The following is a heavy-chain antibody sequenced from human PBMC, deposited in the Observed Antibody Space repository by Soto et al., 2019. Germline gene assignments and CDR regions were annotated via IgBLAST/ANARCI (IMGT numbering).Heavy chain of an antibody. D-gene: IGHD2-15*01. CDR2: IYHSGST. V-gene: IGHV4-30-2*01. J-gene: IGHJ4*02. CDR1: GGSISSGGYS. Sequence: SETLSLTCAVSGGSISSGGYSWSWIRQPPGKGLEWIGYIYHSGSTYYNPSLKSRVTISVDRSRNQFSLKLSSVTAADTAVYYCARGQVVAAQHWGQGTLVTVSS. CDR3: ARGQVVAAQH.